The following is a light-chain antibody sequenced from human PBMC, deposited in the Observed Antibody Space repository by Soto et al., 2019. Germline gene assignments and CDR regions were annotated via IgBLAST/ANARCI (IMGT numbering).Light chain of an antibody. CDR3: SSYTSSSTYV. CDR2: DVS. Sequence: SELRHAGSECGSPGQSNNISCTGTSSDVGGYNYVSWYQQHPGKAPKLMIYDVSNRPSGVSNRFSGSKSGNTASLTISGLQAEDEADYYCSSYTSSSTYVFGTGTKVTVL. V-gene: IGLV2-14*01. CDR1: SSDVGGYNY. J-gene: IGLJ1*01.